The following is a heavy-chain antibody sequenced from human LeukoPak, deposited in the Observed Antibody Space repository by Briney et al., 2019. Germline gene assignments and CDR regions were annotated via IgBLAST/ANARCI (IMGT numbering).Heavy chain of an antibody. D-gene: IGHD6-13*01. CDR1: GYSFTSYW. Sequence: GESLQISCKGSGYSFTSYWIGWVRRMPGKGLEWMGIIYPGDSDTRYSPSFQGQVTISADKSISTAYLQWSSLKASDTAMYYCARHVNIAAAGDNWFDPWGQGTLVTVSS. CDR3: ARHVNIAAAGDNWFDP. V-gene: IGHV5-51*01. J-gene: IGHJ5*02. CDR2: IYPGDSDT.